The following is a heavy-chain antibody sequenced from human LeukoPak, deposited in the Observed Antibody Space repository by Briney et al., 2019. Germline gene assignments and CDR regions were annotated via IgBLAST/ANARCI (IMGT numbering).Heavy chain of an antibody. D-gene: IGHD6-13*01. J-gene: IGHJ3*02. CDR1: GYTFTGYY. Sequence: ASVKVSCKASGYTFTGYYMHWVRQAPGQGLEWMGWINANSGGTNYAQKFQGRVTMTRDTSISTAYMELSRLRSDDTAVYYCASGIRIAAARTTRWAFDIWGQGTMVTVSS. CDR3: ASGIRIAAARTTRWAFDI. CDR2: INANSGGT. V-gene: IGHV1-2*02.